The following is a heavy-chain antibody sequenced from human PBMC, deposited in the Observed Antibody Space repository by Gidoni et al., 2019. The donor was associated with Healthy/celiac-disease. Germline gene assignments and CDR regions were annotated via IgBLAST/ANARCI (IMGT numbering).Heavy chain of an antibody. V-gene: IGHV3-15*01. CDR3: TTSMVVPAAMTFLDY. CDR2: IKSKTDGGTT. Sequence: EVQLVESGGGLVKPGGSLRLSCAASGFTFSNAWMSWVRQAPGKGLEWVGRIKSKTDGGTTDYAAPVKGRFTISRDDSKNTLYLQMNSLKTEDTAVYYCTTSMVVPAAMTFLDYWGQGTLVTVSS. D-gene: IGHD2-2*01. CDR1: GFTFSNAW. J-gene: IGHJ4*02.